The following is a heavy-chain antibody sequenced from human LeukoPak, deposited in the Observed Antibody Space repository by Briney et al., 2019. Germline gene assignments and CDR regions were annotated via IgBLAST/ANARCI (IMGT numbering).Heavy chain of an antibody. J-gene: IGHJ4*02. CDR1: GYTLTTYG. CDR2: ISAYNADT. V-gene: IGHV1-18*01. D-gene: IGHD2-15*01. CDR3: ARQRVLTGYSPGGQHYFDD. Sequence: ASVKVSCKASGYTLTTYGISWVRQASGQGLEWMGWISAYNADTNYAQNLQGRITVTTDTSTTTAYMELRGLSSDDTAVYYCARQRVLTGYSPGGQHYFDDWCQGTLVIVSS.